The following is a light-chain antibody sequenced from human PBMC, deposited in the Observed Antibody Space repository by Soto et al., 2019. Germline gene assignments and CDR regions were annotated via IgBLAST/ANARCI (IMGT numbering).Light chain of an antibody. CDR2: ENN. CDR1: SSNIGAGYE. V-gene: IGLV1-40*01. J-gene: IGLJ1*01. CDR3: QSYDSSLSGYV. Sequence: QSVLTQPPSGSAAPGQRVTISCTGSSSNIGAGYEAHWYQQVPGTAPKLLIYENNNRPSGVPDRFSGSKSGTSASLAITGLQAEDEAEYYCQSYDSSLSGYVFGTGTKLTVL.